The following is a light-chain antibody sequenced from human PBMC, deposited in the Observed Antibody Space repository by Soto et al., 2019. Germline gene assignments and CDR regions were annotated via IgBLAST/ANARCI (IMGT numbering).Light chain of an antibody. V-gene: IGKV4-1*01. J-gene: IGKJ1*01. CDR1: QSILYSSNNKNY. CDR3: QQYYTPQWT. Sequence: DIVMTQSPDSLAVSLGERATINCKSSQSILYSSNNKNYLAWYQQKPGQPPKLVIYWASNRESGVSDRISGSRSGTDFTLTISSLQAEDVAVYFCQQYYTPQWTFGQGTKVEIK. CDR2: WAS.